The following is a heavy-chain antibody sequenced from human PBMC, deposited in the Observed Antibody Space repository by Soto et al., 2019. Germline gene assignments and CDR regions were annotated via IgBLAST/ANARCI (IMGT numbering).Heavy chain of an antibody. V-gene: IGHV1-24*01. CDR1: GYTFKSKS. J-gene: IGHJ5*02. CDR3: ATVITGTIGSRFDP. D-gene: IGHD1-7*01. Sequence: ASVEVSCKDPGYTFKSKSMSWVRQAPGKGLEWMGCISPYDGETIYAQKFQGRVTMTEDTSTDTAYMELSSLRSEDTAVYYCATVITGTIGSRFDPWGQGTLVTVSS. CDR2: ISPYDGET.